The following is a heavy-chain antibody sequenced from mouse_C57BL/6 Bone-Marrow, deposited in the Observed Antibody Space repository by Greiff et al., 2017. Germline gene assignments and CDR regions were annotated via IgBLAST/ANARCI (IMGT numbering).Heavy chain of an antibody. CDR3: ARPLRAMDY. D-gene: IGHD1-2*01. Sequence: QVQLQQPGAELVKPGASVKMSCKASGYTFTSYWITWVKQRPGQGLEWIGVIYPGSGSTNYNEKFKSQATLTVDTSSSTSYMQRSSLTAEDSAVYYCARPLRAMDYWGQGTSVTVSS. CDR2: IYPGSGST. V-gene: IGHV1-55*01. J-gene: IGHJ4*01. CDR1: GYTFTSYW.